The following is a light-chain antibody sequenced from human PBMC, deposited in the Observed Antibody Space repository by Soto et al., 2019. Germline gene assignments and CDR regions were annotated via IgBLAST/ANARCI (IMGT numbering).Light chain of an antibody. Sequence: QSALTQPASVSGSPGQSITISCTGTSSDVGGYNYVSWYQQHPGKAPKLMIYDVSNRPSGVPNRFFGSTSGNTASLTISGLQAEDEADYYSSSYTSSSTYVVFGGGTKLTVL. CDR2: DVS. CDR1: SSDVGGYNY. J-gene: IGLJ2*01. CDR3: SSYTSSSTYVV. V-gene: IGLV2-14*01.